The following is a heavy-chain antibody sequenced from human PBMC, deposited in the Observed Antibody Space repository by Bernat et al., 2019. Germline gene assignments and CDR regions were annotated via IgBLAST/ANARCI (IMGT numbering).Heavy chain of an antibody. D-gene: IGHD3-16*01. Sequence: EVQLLESGGGLVQPGGSLRLSCAGSGFTFSSYAMSWVRQAPGKGLEWVSAISGSGDSTYYADSVKGRFTISRDNSKNTLYLQMHSLRADDTAVYYCAVGGLIEYDYWGQGTLVSVSS. CDR1: GFTFSSYA. CDR2: ISGSGDST. CDR3: AVGGLIEYDY. V-gene: IGHV3-23*01. J-gene: IGHJ4*02.